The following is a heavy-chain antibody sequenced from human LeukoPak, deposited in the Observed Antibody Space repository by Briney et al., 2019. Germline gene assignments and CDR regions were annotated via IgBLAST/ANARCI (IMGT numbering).Heavy chain of an antibody. CDR2: MNPNSGNT. CDR1: GYTFTSYD. J-gene: IGHJ3*02. Sequence: ASVKVSCKASGYTFTSYDINWVRQATGQGLEWMGWMNPNSGNTGYAQKFQGRVTMTRNTSISTAYMELSSLISDDTAVYYCARARSRITFGGIRHAFDIWGQGTLVTVSS. CDR3: ARARSRITFGGIRHAFDI. D-gene: IGHD3-16*01. V-gene: IGHV1-8*01.